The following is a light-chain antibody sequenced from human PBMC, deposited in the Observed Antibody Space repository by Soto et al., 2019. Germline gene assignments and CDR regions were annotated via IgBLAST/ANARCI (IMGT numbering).Light chain of an antibody. V-gene: IGKV4-1*01. CDR1: QNILHSSNNKNY. J-gene: IGKJ2*01. CDR2: WAS. Sequence: DIVMTQSPDSLAVSLGERATINCKSSQNILHSSNNKNYLAWYQQKPGQPPKLLLYWASTRESGVPDRFSGSGSGTDFTLTINSLRAEDVAVYYCQQYYSAPHTFGQGTKLEIK. CDR3: QQYYSAPHT.